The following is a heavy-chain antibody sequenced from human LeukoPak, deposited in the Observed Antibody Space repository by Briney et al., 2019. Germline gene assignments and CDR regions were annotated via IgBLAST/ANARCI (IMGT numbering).Heavy chain of an antibody. CDR1: GGSFSGYY. CDR3: ARLVNGAVYQLLSDYYFDY. V-gene: IGHV4-34*01. J-gene: IGHJ4*02. Sequence: PSETLSLTCAVYGGSFSGYYWSWIRQPPGKRLEWIGEINHSGSTNYNPSLKSRVTISVDTSKNQFSLKLSSVTAADTAVYYCARLVNGAVYQLLSDYYFDYWGQGTLVTVSS. CDR2: INHSGST. D-gene: IGHD2-2*01.